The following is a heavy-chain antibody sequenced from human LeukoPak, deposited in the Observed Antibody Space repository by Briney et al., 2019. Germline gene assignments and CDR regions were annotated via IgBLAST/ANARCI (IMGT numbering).Heavy chain of an antibody. V-gene: IGHV1-69*04. J-gene: IGHJ4*02. CDR3: AADDYSAGSYFLHFFDY. Sequence: SVKVCCKTSGGTFSRYAISWVRQAPGQGLEWMGRIIPFLNISNYAQNFEDKVTIKADRSTSTVYMELTSLTFEDTAVYFCAADDYSAGSYFLHFFDYWGQGTLITVSS. CDR1: GGTFSRYA. CDR2: IIPFLNIS. D-gene: IGHD4-11*01.